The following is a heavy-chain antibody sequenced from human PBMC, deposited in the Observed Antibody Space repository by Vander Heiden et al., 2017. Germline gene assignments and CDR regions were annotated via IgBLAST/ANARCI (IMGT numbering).Heavy chain of an antibody. V-gene: IGHV3-23*01. D-gene: IGHD6-13*01. CDR1: GFPFSSYA. CDR2: ISGSGGST. J-gene: IGHJ1*01. CDR3: ATYSSSWSLKH. Sequence: EVQLLEAGGGLVQPGGSLRLSGAASGFPFSSYAMSWVRQAPGKGLEWVSAISGSGGSTYYADSVKGRFTISRDNSKNTLYLQMNSLRAEDTAVYYCATYSSSWSLKHWGQGTLVTVSS.